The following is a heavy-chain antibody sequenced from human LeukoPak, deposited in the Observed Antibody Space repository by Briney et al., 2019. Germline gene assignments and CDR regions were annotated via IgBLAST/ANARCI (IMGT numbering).Heavy chain of an antibody. J-gene: IGHJ4*02. D-gene: IGHD1-26*01. Sequence: PGGSLRLSCAASGFTFGSYSMNWVRQAPGKGLEWVSIIYSAGTTYHYADSVKGRFTISRDTSKNTVYLQMSSLRDEDTAIYYCARDSTYYYFDYWGQGTLVTVSS. CDR3: ARDSTYYYFDY. CDR1: GFTFGSYS. CDR2: IYSAGTT. V-gene: IGHV3-53*01.